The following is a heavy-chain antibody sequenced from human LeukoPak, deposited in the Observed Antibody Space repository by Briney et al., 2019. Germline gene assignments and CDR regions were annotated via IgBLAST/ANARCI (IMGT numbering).Heavy chain of an antibody. CDR1: GGSISSYY. D-gene: IGHD3-22*01. CDR3: ARFSIHYYDSSGYYNWLDP. V-gene: IGHV4-59*01. J-gene: IGHJ5*02. CDR2: IYYSGST. Sequence: PSETLSLTCTVSGGSISSYYWSWIRQPPGKGLEWIGYIYYSGSTNYNPSLRSRVTISVDTSKNQFSLKLSSVTAADTAVYYCARFSIHYYDSSGYYNWLDPWGQGTLVTVSS.